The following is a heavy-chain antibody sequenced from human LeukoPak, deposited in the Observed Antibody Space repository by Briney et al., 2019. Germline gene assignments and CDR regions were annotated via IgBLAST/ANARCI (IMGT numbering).Heavy chain of an antibody. V-gene: IGHV1-18*01. CDR1: GYTFTSYG. D-gene: IGHD6-19*01. Sequence: ASVKVSCKASGYTFTSYGISWVRQAPGQGLEWMGWISAYNGNTNYAQKLQGRVTITADESTSTAYMELSSLRSEDTAVYYCARDLSSGWYNWFDPWGQGTLVTVSS. J-gene: IGHJ5*02. CDR2: ISAYNGNT. CDR3: ARDLSSGWYNWFDP.